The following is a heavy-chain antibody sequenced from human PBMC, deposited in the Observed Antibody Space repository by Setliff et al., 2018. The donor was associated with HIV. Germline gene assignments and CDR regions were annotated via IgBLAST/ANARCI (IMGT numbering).Heavy chain of an antibody. V-gene: IGHV3-7*03. Sequence: PGGSLRLSCAASGFSFSTHYMAWVRQAPGKGLEGVANIKQEGVARYYVASVMDRFNISRDNAKNSLVLQMNSLRDEDTALYYCARCAAGPYCRNSFDSWGRGTLVTVSS. CDR3: ARCAAGPYCRNSFDS. CDR2: IKQEGVAR. J-gene: IGHJ4*02. D-gene: IGHD1-26*01. CDR1: GFSFSTHY.